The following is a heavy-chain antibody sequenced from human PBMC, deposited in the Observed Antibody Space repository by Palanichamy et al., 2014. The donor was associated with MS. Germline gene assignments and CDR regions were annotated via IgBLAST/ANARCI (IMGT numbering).Heavy chain of an antibody. CDR1: GYTFVDYW. V-gene: IGHV5-51*01. Sequence: EVQMVQSGPEVKKPGESLKISCKVSGYTFVDYWIGWVRQTPEKGLEWMGIIYPVDSDTKYSPSFQGHVTISADKSVSTAYLQWRDLRASDTAMYYCVRPYSDRGGYLDYWGQGTLATVSS. J-gene: IGHJ4*02. D-gene: IGHD3-16*01. CDR2: IYPVDSDT. CDR3: VRPYSDRGGYLDY.